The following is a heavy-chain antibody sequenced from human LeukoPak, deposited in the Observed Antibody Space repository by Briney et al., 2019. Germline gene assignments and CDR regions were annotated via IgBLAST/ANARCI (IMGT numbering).Heavy chain of an antibody. CDR2: LNYIGNT. J-gene: IGHJ6*03. D-gene: IGHD3-10*01. CDR1: GGSFSGYY. V-gene: IGHV4-34*01. Sequence: PSETLSLTCAVYGGSFSGYYWSWLRQPPGKGLEWIGELNYIGNTNYDPSLRSRVTISVDTSKNQFSLSMTSSTTADTAVYFCARLGSVGYYNYQYMDIWGNGTTVTVSS. CDR3: ARLGSVGYYNYQYMDI.